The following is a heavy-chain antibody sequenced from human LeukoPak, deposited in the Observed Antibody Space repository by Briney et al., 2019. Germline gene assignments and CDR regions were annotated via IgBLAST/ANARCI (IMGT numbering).Heavy chain of an antibody. CDR1: GLRFRNYG. V-gene: IGHV3-33*01. J-gene: IGHJ4*02. D-gene: IGHD1-26*01. Sequence: QAGGSLRLSCVVSGLRFRNYGMHWVRQAPGKGLEWVAVIYYDGSNQYYADSVKGRFTVSRDNAKNTLYLQMDSLGAEDTAVYYCATDRNSGKYYDYWGQGTLVTVSS. CDR2: IYYDGSNQ. CDR3: ATDRNSGKYYDY.